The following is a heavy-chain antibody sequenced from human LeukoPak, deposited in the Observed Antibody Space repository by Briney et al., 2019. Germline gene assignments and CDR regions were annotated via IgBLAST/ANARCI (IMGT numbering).Heavy chain of an antibody. CDR3: ASSRYQLLFALDY. CDR2: INAGNGNT. D-gene: IGHD2-2*01. CDR1: GYTFTSYA. V-gene: IGHV1-3*01. Sequence: ASVKVSCKASGYTFTSYAMHWVRQAPGQRLEWMGWINAGNGNTKYSQEFQGRVTITRDTSASTAYMELRSLRSDDTAVYYCASSRYQLLFALDYWGQGTLVTVSS. J-gene: IGHJ4*02.